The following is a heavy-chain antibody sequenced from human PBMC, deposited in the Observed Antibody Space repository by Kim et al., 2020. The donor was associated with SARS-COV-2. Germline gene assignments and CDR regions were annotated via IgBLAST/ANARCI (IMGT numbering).Heavy chain of an antibody. CDR2: IDPSDSYT. J-gene: IGHJ6*02. D-gene: IGHD6-19*01. V-gene: IGHV5-10-1*01. CDR3: AIVKRYSSGWLDYYYYGMDV. Sequence: GESLKISCKGSGYSFTSYWIRWVRQMPGKGLEWMGRIDPSDSYTNYSPSFQGHVTISADKSISTAYLQWSSLKASDTAMYYCAIVKRYSSGWLDYYYYGMDVWGQGTTVTVSS. CDR1: GYSFTSYW.